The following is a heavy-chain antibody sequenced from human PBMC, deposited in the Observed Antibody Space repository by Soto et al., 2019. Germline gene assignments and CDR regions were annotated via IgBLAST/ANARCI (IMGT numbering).Heavy chain of an antibody. D-gene: IGHD3-22*01. Sequence: QVQLVQSGAEVKKPGASVKVSCKASGYTFTSYGISWVRQAPGQGLEWMGWISAYNGNTNYAQKLQGRVTMTTDTSTSTAYMELRSLRSADTAVYYCARGPTLGGITMIVVVPFDYWGQGTLVTVSS. J-gene: IGHJ4*02. CDR1: GYTFTSYG. V-gene: IGHV1-18*01. CDR3: ARGPTLGGITMIVVVPFDY. CDR2: ISAYNGNT.